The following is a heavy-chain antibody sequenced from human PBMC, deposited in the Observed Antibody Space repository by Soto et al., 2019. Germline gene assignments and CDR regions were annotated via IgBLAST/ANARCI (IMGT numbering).Heavy chain of an antibody. V-gene: IGHV3-13*01. CDR3: VGYCSGGSCYQFGY. CDR2: IGTAGDT. D-gene: IGHD2-15*01. J-gene: IGHJ4*02. Sequence: GGSLRLSCAASGFTFSSYDMHWVRQATGKGLEWVSAIGTAGDTYYPGSVKGRFTISRENAKNSLYLQMNSLRAEDTAVYYCVGYCSGGSCYQFGYWGQGTLVTVSS. CDR1: GFTFSSYD.